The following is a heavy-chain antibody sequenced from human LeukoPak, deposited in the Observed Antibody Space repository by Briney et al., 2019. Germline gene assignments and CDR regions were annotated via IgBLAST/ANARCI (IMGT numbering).Heavy chain of an antibody. CDR1: GFSISSGYY. D-gene: IGHD2-2*01. CDR3: ARLTASRRAFDM. J-gene: IGHJ3*02. Sequence: SETLSLTCAVSGFSISSGYYWGWIRQPPGKGLAWIGNIYHDGNTYYNPSLKSRLTVSVDKSQNQFSLTLSSVAAADPAGYFCARLTASRRAFDMWGQGTKVTVSS. V-gene: IGHV4-38-2*01. CDR2: IYHDGNT.